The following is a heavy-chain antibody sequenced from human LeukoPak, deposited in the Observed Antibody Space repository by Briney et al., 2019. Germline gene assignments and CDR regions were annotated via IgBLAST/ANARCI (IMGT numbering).Heavy chain of an antibody. CDR2: IFGSRDSI. CDR3: TRGMDHINYARFDP. CDR1: GFSFSDFG. V-gene: IGHV3-21*06. Sequence: GGSLRLSCAASGFSFSDFGMGWVRQAPGKRLEWVSSIFGSRDSISYANSVKGRFTISRDNAENSLYLQMDSLRVEDTAVYYCTRGMDHINYARFDPWGQGTLVIVSS. J-gene: IGHJ5*02. D-gene: IGHD4-11*01.